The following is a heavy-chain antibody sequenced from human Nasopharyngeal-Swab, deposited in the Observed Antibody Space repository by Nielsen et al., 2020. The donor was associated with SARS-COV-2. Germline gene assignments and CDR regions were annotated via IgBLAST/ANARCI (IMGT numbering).Heavy chain of an antibody. D-gene: IGHD3-16*01. V-gene: IGHV3-48*04. CDR3: ARGNFGGGSLHY. CDR1: GFPFSDYS. CDR2: ISNGGSII. Sequence: GGSLRLSCAASGFPFSDYSMNWVRQAPGKGLAWVSYISNGGSIIYYADSAKGRFTISRDNAKNSIYLQMNSPRVEDTAVYYCARGNFGGGSLHYWGQGTLVTVSS. J-gene: IGHJ4*02.